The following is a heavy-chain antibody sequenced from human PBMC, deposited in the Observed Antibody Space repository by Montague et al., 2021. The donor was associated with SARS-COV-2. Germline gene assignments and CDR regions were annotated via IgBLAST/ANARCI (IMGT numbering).Heavy chain of an antibody. CDR3: ARRESMVRGVIITFSSPFDY. J-gene: IGHJ4*02. V-gene: IGHV4-39*01. CDR2: IYYSGST. Sequence: SETLSLTCTVSGGSISRSSYYWGWIRQPPGKGLEWIGGIYYSGSTYYNPSLKSRVTISVDTSKNQFSLKLSSVTAADTAVYYCARRESMVRGVIITFSSPFDYWGQGTLVTVSS. D-gene: IGHD3-10*01. CDR1: GGSISRSSYY.